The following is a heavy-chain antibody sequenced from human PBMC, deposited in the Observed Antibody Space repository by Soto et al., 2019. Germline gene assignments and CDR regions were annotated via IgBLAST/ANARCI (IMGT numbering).Heavy chain of an antibody. D-gene: IGHD1-26*01. V-gene: IGHV3-33*01. Sequence: QVQLVESGGGVVQPGRSLRLSCAASGFTFSSYGMHWVRQAPGKGLEWVAVIWYDGSNKYYADSVKGRFTISRDNSKNTLYLQMNSLRAEDTAVHYCARDGWELLNPRGRMDVWGQGTTVTVSS. CDR2: IWYDGSNK. CDR3: ARDGWELLNPRGRMDV. CDR1: GFTFSSYG. J-gene: IGHJ6*02.